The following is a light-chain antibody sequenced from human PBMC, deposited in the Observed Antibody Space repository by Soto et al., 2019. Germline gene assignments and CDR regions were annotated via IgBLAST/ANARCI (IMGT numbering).Light chain of an antibody. Sequence: QSVLTQPPSASGTPGQRVTISCSGSSSNIGSNYVYWYQQLPGTAPKHLIYRNNQRPSGVPDRFSGSKSGTSASLAISGLRSEDEAEYYCAAWDDSLSGVVFGGGTKLTVL. V-gene: IGLV1-47*01. J-gene: IGLJ2*01. CDR3: AAWDDSLSGVV. CDR1: SSNIGSNY. CDR2: RNN.